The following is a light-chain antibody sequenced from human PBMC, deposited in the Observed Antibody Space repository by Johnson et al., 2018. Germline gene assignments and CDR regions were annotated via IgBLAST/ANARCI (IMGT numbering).Light chain of an antibody. J-gene: IGLJ1*01. CDR1: SSNIGNNY. CDR2: ETN. V-gene: IGLV1-51*02. CDR3: GAWDSSLSAGNV. Sequence: QSVLTQPPSVSAAPGQKVTISCSGSSSNIGNNYVSWYQQPPGTAPKLLIYETNKRPSGIPDRFSGPKYGTSATLGITGLQTGDEADYYCGAWDSSLSAGNVFGTGTKVTVL.